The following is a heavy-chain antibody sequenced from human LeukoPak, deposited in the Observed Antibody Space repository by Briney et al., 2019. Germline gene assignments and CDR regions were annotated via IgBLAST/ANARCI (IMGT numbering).Heavy chain of an antibody. CDR2: ISSSSSYI. CDR3: NPYYYDSSGYYYDY. D-gene: IGHD3-22*01. J-gene: IGHJ4*02. Sequence: PGGSLILSCAASGFTFSSYSMNWVRQAPGKGLEWVSSISSSSSYIYYADSVKGRFTISRDNAKNSLYLQMNSLRAEDTAVYYCNPYYYDSSGYYYDYWGQGTLVTVSS. CDR1: GFTFSSYS. V-gene: IGHV3-21*01.